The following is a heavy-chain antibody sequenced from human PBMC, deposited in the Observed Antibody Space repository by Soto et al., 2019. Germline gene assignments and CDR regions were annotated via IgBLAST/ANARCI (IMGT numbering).Heavy chain of an antibody. D-gene: IGHD6-13*01. CDR2: TSASGGTT. J-gene: IGHJ4*02. CDR1: GFTFGSYA. V-gene: IGHV3-23*01. CDR3: AKAKYSSSWWAVDY. Sequence: EVQLLESRDGIKEPGGSLRLSCAASGFTFGSYAMSWVRQAPGKGLEWVSSTSASGGTTYYADSVKGRFTISRDNSKNILYLEMNSLRAEDTAVYYCAKAKYSSSWWAVDYWGQGTLVTVSS.